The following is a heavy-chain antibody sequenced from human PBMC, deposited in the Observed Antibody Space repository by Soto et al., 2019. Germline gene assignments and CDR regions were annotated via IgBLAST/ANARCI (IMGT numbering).Heavy chain of an antibody. D-gene: IGHD3-3*01. CDR3: ARDLYYDFWSGPDGAAGFEP. CDR1: GYTFTSYG. V-gene: IGHV1-18*01. J-gene: IGHJ5*02. Sequence: ASVKVSCKASGYTFTSYGISWVRQAPGQGLEWMGWISAYNGNTNYAQKLQGRVTMTTDTSTSTAYMELRSLRSDDTAVYYCARDLYYDFWSGPDGAAGFEPWGQGTLVTVSS. CDR2: ISAYNGNT.